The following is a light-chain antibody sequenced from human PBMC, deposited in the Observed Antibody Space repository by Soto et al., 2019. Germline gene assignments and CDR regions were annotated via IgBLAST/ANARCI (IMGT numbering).Light chain of an antibody. Sequence: DIQMTQSPSTLSASVGDRVTITCRASQSISSWLAWYQQKPGKAPKLLIYDASSLQSGVPSRFGGSGSGTDFTLTINSLQPEDFASYYCQQSYSTPQTFGQGTKVDI. CDR2: DAS. CDR1: QSISSW. CDR3: QQSYSTPQT. J-gene: IGKJ1*01. V-gene: IGKV1-39*01.